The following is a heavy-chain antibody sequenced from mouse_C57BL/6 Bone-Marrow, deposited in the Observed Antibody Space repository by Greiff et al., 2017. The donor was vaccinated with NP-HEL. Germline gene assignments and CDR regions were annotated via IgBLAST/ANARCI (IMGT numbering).Heavy chain of an antibody. D-gene: IGHD1-1*01. CDR2: IHPNSGST. V-gene: IGHV1-64*01. CDR3: ARPPFYCYGSSSPWFAY. CDR1: GYTFTSYW. J-gene: IGHJ3*01. Sequence: QVQLQQPGAELVKPGASVKLSCKASGYTFTSYWMHWVKQRPGQGLEWIGMIHPNSGSTNYNEKFKSKATLTVDKSSSTAYMQLSSLTSEDSAVYYWARPPFYCYGSSSPWFAYWGQGTLVTVSA.